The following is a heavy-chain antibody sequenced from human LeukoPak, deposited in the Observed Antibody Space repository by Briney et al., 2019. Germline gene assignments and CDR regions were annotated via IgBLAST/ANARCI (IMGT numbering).Heavy chain of an antibody. CDR2: IYYSGST. Sequence: SETLSLTCTVSGGSISSYYWSWIRQPPGKGREWIGYIYYSGSTNYNPSLKSLVTISVDTSKNQFSLKLSSVTAADTAVYYCARGRQWLDAHYYYYYYMDVWGKGTTVTISS. J-gene: IGHJ6*03. CDR3: ARGRQWLDAHYYYYYYMDV. V-gene: IGHV4-59*01. CDR1: GGSISSYY. D-gene: IGHD6-19*01.